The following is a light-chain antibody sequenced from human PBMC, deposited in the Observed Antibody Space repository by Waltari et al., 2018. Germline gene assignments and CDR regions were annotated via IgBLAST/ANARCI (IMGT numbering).Light chain of an antibody. V-gene: IGKV3-15*01. J-gene: IGKJ2*01. Sequence: EVVLTQSPVTLSVSPGERATLSCKARRNVGTSLAWYQQKPGQAPRLLIYDTSTRAPGFPARFSGSGSGTEFTLTISSLQSEDFGVYYCQQYNYWPPAYTFGQGTKLEIK. CDR1: RNVGTS. CDR2: DTS. CDR3: QQYNYWPPAYT.